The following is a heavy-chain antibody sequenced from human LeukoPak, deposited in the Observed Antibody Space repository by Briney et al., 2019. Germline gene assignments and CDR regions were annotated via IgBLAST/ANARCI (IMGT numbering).Heavy chain of an antibody. D-gene: IGHD4-17*01. CDR1: GGSISSYY. V-gene: IGHV4-59*08. Sequence: SETLSPTCTVSGGSISSYYWSWIRQPPGKGLECIGYIYYSGSTNYNPSLRSRVTISVDTSKNQFSLKLSSVTAADTAVYYCARQHGPRYFDYWGQGTLVTVSS. J-gene: IGHJ4*02. CDR2: IYYSGST. CDR3: ARQHGPRYFDY.